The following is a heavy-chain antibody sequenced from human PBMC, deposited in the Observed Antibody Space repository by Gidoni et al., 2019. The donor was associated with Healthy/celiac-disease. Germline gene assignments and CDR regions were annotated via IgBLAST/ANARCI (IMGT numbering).Heavy chain of an antibody. CDR3: ARGYYDFWSGYYTSWFDP. V-gene: IGHV2-26*01. J-gene: IGHJ5*02. CDR1: GFSLSNASMG. D-gene: IGHD3-3*01. CDR2: IFSNDEK. Sequence: QVTLKESGPVLVKPTETLTLTCTVPGFSLSNASMGVSWIRQPPGKALEWLAHIFSNDEKSYSTSLKSRLTISKDTSKSQVVLTMTNMDPVDTATYYCARGYYDFWSGYYTSWFDPWGQGTLVTVSS.